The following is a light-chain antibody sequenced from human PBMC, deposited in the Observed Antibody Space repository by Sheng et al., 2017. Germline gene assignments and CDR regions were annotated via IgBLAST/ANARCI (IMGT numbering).Light chain of an antibody. V-gene: IGLV2-14*03. CDR3: SSHTSNSRV. CDR2: DVS. Sequence: QSALTQPASVSGSPGQSITISCTGTNSDVGAYNYVSWYQQHPGKAPKLMIYDVSYRPSGVSNRFSGSKSGNTASLTISGLQAEDEADYYCSSHTSNSRVFGGGTRLTVL. J-gene: IGLJ3*02. CDR1: NSDVGAYNY.